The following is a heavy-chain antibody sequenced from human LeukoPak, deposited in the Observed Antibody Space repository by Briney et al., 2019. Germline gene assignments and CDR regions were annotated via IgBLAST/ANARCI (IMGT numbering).Heavy chain of an antibody. CDR3: ARAFTVVVPAALDY. CDR1: GYTFTGYY. V-gene: IGHV1-2*02. CDR2: INPNSGGT. Sequence: ASVKVSCKASGYTFTGYYMHWVRQAPRQGLEWMGWINPNSGGTNYAQKFQGRVTMTRDTSISTAYMELSRLRSDDTAVYYCARAFTVVVPAALDYWGQGTLVTVSS. D-gene: IGHD2-2*01. J-gene: IGHJ4*02.